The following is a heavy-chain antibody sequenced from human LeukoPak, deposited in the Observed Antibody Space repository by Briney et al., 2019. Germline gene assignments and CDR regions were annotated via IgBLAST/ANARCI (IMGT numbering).Heavy chain of an antibody. D-gene: IGHD2-2*01. Sequence: ASVKVSCKASRYTLNECLMHWVRQAPGQGLEWMGWINPNSGGTNYAQKFQGRVTMTRDTSISTAYMARSRLRSDETIVKCTARGAWILGYCSSSSCLDWFDPWGQGTLVTVSS. CDR3: ARGAWILGYCSSSSCLDWFDP. CDR2: INPNSGGT. J-gene: IGHJ5*02. CDR1: RYTLNECL. V-gene: IGHV1-2*02.